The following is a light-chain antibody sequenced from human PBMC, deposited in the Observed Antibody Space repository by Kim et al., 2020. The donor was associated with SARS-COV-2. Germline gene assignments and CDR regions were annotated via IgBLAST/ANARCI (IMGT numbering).Light chain of an antibody. V-gene: IGLV2-8*01. CDR1: SSDVGGYKY. Sequence: QSVTISRTGTSSDVGGYKYVSWYQQHPGKAPKLMIYEISKRPSGVPDRFSGSKSGNTASLTVSGLQADDEADYYCSSYAGSNNFDVFGAGTKVTVL. J-gene: IGLJ1*01. CDR2: EIS. CDR3: SSYAGSNNFDV.